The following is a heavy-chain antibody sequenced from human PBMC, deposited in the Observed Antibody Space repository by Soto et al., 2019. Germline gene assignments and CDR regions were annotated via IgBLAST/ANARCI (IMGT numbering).Heavy chain of an antibody. CDR2: ISGSGGST. J-gene: IGHJ4*02. CDR1: GFTVSSYA. CDR3: AKDRGWPEFDY. Sequence: EVQLLESEGGLVQPGGSLRLSCAASGFTVSSYAMSWVRQAPGKGLEWVSAISGSGGSTYYADSVKGRFTISRDNSKNTLYLQMNSLRVDDTAEYYCAKDRGWPEFDYWGQGTLITVSS. D-gene: IGHD6-19*01. V-gene: IGHV3-23*01.